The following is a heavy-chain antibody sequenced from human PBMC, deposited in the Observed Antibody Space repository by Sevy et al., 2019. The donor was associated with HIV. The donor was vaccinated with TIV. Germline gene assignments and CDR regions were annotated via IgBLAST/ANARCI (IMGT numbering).Heavy chain of an antibody. V-gene: IGHV4-59*01. J-gene: IGHJ6*02. CDR3: ARGSPQHYYGMDV. Sequence: SETLSLTCTVSGDSISGYYWSWIRQPPGKGLEWIGYIYYTRSTNYNPPLKSRVTISKDTSKNQFSLKLSSVTAADTAVYYCARGSPQHYYGMDVWGQGTTVTVSS. D-gene: IGHD6-13*01. CDR1: GDSISGYY. CDR2: IYYTRST.